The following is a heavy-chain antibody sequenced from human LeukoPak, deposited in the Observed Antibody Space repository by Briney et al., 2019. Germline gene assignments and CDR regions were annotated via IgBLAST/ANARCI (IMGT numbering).Heavy chain of an antibody. CDR3: ARNWQWSYWYCDY. V-gene: IGHV3-7*01. CDR1: GITLRSYW. D-gene: IGHD6-19*01. J-gene: IGHJ2*01. CDR2: NKEDGTVT. Sequence: PGGSLRLSCAASGITLRSYWMTWIRHAPGKGLEWVANNKEDGTVTNYGGSVKGRFTISRDNARHSLHLQMNSLRAEDTAVYYCARNWQWSYWYCDYWGRGALVTVSS.